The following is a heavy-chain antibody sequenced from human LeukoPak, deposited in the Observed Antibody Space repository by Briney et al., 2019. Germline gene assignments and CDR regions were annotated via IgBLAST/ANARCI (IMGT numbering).Heavy chain of an antibody. CDR3: ARTGSGWPDYYYYYMDV. CDR1: GFTFSSYG. D-gene: IGHD6-19*01. V-gene: IGHV3-33*01. J-gene: IGHJ6*03. CDR2: IWCDGSNK. Sequence: GRSLRLSCAASGFTFSSYGMNWVRQAPGKGLEWVAVIWCDGSNKYYADSVKGRFTISRDNSKNTLYLQMNSLRAEDTAVYYCARTGSGWPDYYYYYMDVWGKGTTVTVSS.